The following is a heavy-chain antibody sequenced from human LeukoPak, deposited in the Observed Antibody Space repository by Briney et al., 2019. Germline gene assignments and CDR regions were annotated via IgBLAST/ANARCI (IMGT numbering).Heavy chain of an antibody. CDR3: ASLQNRGYSSSPPVVAFDM. CDR1: GGSISRSSYY. D-gene: IGHD5-18*01. J-gene: IGHJ3*02. V-gene: IGHV4-39*01. CDR2: IYYSAST. Sequence: SETLSLTCTVSGGSISRSSYYWGWIRQPPGKGLEWIGSIYYSASTYYNPTLKSRVTISVDTSNNQISLKLSSVTAADTAMYYCASLQNRGYSSSPPVVAFDMWGQGTMVTVSS.